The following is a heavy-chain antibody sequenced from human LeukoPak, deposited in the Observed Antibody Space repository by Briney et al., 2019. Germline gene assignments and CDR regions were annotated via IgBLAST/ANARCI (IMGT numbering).Heavy chain of an antibody. CDR1: GFPFSSYW. V-gene: IGHV3-74*01. CDR2: INSDGSST. CDR3: ARVSRDGYYSYFDY. Sequence: GSLRLSCAASGFPFSSYWMHWVRQAPGKGLVWVSRINSDGSSTSYADSVKGRFTISRDNAKNTLYLQMNSLRAEDTAVYYCARVSRDGYYSYFDYWGQGTLVTVSS. J-gene: IGHJ4*02. D-gene: IGHD5-24*01.